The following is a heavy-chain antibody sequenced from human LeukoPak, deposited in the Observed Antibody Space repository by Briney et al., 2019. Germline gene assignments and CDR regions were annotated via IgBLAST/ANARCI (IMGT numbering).Heavy chain of an antibody. D-gene: IGHD2-2*01. Sequence: SSETLSLTCAVYGGSFSGYYWSWIRQPPGKGLEWIGEINHSGSTNYNPSLKSRVTISVDTSKNQFSLKLSSVTAADTAVYYRARSLWRRVVVPAASPYWGQGTLVTVSS. CDR2: INHSGST. J-gene: IGHJ4*02. V-gene: IGHV4-34*01. CDR3: ARSLWRRVVVPAASPY. CDR1: GGSFSGYY.